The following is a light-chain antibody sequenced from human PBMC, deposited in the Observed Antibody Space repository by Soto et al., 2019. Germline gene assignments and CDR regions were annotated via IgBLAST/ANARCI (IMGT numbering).Light chain of an antibody. CDR1: QSISSSY. V-gene: IGKV3-20*01. CDR3: QQYGSPPFT. CDR2: GAS. J-gene: IGKJ4*01. Sequence: EIVLTQSPATLSLSPGERATLSCRASQSISSSYLAWFQQKPGQSPRLLIYGASSRPTGIPDRFSGSGSGTDFTLAISRLEPEDFALYYCQQYGSPPFTFGGGTKVDIK.